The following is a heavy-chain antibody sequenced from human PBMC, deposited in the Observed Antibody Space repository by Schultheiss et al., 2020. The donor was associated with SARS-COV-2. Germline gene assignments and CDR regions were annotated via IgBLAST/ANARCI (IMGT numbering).Heavy chain of an antibody. CDR3: ARGPVRYFDVPALYHYYYGMDV. CDR2: IYTSGST. CDR1: GGSISSYY. D-gene: IGHD3-9*01. V-gene: IGHV4-4*07. Sequence: SETLSLTCTVSGGSISSYYWSWIRQPAGKGLEWIGRIYTSGSTNYNPSLKSRVTISVDTSKDQISLKLSTVTAADTAVYYCARGPVRYFDVPALYHYYYGMDVWGQGTTVTVSS. J-gene: IGHJ6*02.